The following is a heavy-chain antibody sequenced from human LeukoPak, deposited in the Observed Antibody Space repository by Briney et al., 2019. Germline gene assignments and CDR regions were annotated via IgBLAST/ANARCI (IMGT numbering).Heavy chain of an antibody. CDR2: IVVGSGNT. CDR3: AAGHLYSSSRYVDPGPADY. J-gene: IGHJ4*02. CDR1: GFTFTSSA. D-gene: IGHD6-13*01. Sequence: GTSVKVSCKASGFTFTSSAMQWVRQARGQRLEWIGWIVVGSGNTNYAQKFQERVTITRDMSTSTAYMELSSLRSEDTAVYYCAAGHLYSSSRYVDPGPADYWGQGTLVTVSS. V-gene: IGHV1-58*02.